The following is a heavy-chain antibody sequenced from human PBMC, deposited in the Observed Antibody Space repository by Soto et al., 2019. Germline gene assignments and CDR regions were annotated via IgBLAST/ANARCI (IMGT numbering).Heavy chain of an antibody. CDR2: IKQDGSEK. Sequence: VGSLRLSCAASGFTFSSYWMSWVRQAPGKGLEWVANIKQDGSEKYYVDSVKGRFTISRDNAKNSLYLQINSLRAEDTAVYYCAREQPYYYDSSGYSPPSGMDVWGQGTTVTVSS. V-gene: IGHV3-7*04. D-gene: IGHD3-22*01. J-gene: IGHJ6*02. CDR3: AREQPYYYDSSGYSPPSGMDV. CDR1: GFTFSSYW.